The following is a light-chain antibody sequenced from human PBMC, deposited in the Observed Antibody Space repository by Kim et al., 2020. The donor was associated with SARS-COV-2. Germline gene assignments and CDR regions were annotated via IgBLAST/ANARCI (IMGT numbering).Light chain of an antibody. Sequence: QSVLTQPPSASGTPGQRITISCSGSSSNIGSNTVNWYQQLPGTAPKLLIYNNNQRPSGVPDRFSGSKSGTSASLAISGLQSEDEADYYCAAWDDRLNGVVFGGGTQLTVL. CDR1: SSNIGSNT. V-gene: IGLV1-44*01. J-gene: IGLJ2*01. CDR3: AAWDDRLNGVV. CDR2: NNN.